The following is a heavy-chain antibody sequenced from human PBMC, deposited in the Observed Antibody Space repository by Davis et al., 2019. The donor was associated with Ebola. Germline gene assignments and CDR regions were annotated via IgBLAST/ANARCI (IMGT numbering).Heavy chain of an antibody. Sequence: GGSLRLSCAASGFTFSSYWMSWVRQAPGKGLEWVANIKQDGSEKYYADSVKGRFTISRDNAKNSLYLQMNSLRAEDTAVYYCARERAIVYFDYWGQGTLVTVSS. D-gene: IGHD1-26*01. V-gene: IGHV3-7*01. CDR3: ARERAIVYFDY. CDR1: GFTFSSYW. J-gene: IGHJ4*02. CDR2: IKQDGSEK.